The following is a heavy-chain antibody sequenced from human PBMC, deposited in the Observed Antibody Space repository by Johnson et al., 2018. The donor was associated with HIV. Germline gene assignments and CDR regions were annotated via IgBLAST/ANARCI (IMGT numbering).Heavy chain of an antibody. CDR2: ISYDGSKE. V-gene: IGHV3-30*03. D-gene: IGHD3-10*01. Sequence: QVQLVESGGGLVQPGGSLKVSCAASGFTFDDYGMSWVRQAPGKGLEWVAVISYDGSKENYADSVKGRFTISRDNSKNTVYLQMNTLRPEDTAVYYCARDRFGSGRPNAFDIWGQGTMVTVSS. CDR1: GFTFDDYG. J-gene: IGHJ3*02. CDR3: ARDRFGSGRPNAFDI.